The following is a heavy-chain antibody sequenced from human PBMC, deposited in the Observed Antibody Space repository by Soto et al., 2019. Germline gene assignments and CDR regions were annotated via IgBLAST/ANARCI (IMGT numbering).Heavy chain of an antibody. CDR2: INPSGGST. CDR1: GYTFTSYY. D-gene: IGHD2-2*02. V-gene: IGHV1-46*01. J-gene: IGHJ6*02. CDR3: ASPRPKGRCSSTSCYTYYYYYGMDV. Sequence: QVQLVQSGAEVKKPGASVKVSCKASGYTFTSYYMHWVRQAPGQGLEWMGIINPSGGSTSYAQKFQGRVTMTRDTSTSTVYMELSSLRSEDTAVYYCASPRPKGRCSSTSCYTYYYYYGMDVWGQGTTVTVSS.